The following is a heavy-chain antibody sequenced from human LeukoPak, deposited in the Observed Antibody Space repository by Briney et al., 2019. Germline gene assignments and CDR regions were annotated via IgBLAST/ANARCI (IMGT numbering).Heavy chain of an antibody. D-gene: IGHD2-15*01. J-gene: IGHJ4*02. CDR1: GGSITGHY. V-gene: IGHV4-4*07. CDR3: ARGGVVVAAATFDH. Sequence: KPSETLSLTCAVSGGSITGHYWSWIRQPAEKRVEWIGRIHTSGTTSYNPSLKSRVTMSVDTSKNQFSLKLSSVTAANTAIYYCARGGVVVAAATFDHWGQGTLVTVSS. CDR2: IHTSGTT.